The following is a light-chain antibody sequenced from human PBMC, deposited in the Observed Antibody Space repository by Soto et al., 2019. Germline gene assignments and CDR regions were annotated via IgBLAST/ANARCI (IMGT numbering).Light chain of an antibody. CDR2: GSN. J-gene: IGLJ3*02. CDR1: SSNIGAGYD. V-gene: IGLV1-40*01. CDR3: QSYDSGLPGV. Sequence: QSVLTQSPSVSGAPGQRVTIFCTGTSSNIGAGYDVHWYQQLPGTVPKLLIYGSNNRPSGVPDRFSGSKSGTSASLAITGLQADDEATYYCQSYDSGLPGVFGGGTKVTVL.